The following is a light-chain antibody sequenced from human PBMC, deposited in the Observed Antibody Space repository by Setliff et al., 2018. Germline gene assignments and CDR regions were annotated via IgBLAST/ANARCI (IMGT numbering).Light chain of an antibody. CDR1: TGPVTNSHY. J-gene: IGLJ3*02. V-gene: IGLV7-46*01. CDR2: DTT. Sequence: THYSSLTFSPVFTFTLTCGSSTGPVTNSHYPYWFQQKPGQAPRTLIYDTTIAHSWTPARFSGSLLGGKASLTLSGAQFEDEAEYFCSFAFGGFGVFGGGTQLTVL. CDR3: SFAFGGFGV.